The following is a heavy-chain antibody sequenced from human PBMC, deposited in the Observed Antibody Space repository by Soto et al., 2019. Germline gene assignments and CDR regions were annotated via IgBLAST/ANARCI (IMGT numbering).Heavy chain of an antibody. D-gene: IGHD3-16*02. CDR1: GYTFTSYG. J-gene: IGHJ5*02. CDR2: INAYNGNT. CDR3: ARVIPPSHP. V-gene: IGHV1-18*01. Sequence: QVQLVQSGAEVKKPGASVKVSCKASGYTFTSYGISWVRQAPGQGLEWMGWINAYNGNTNYAQKLQGRVTMTTDTATRTPSMAPRSLRSADTAVHCWARVIPPSHPRGQATPVTASS.